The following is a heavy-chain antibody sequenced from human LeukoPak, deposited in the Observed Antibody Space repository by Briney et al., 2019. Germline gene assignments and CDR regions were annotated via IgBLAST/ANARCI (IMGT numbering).Heavy chain of an antibody. CDR3: ARWLSYYDY. J-gene: IGHJ4*02. Sequence: GGSLRLSRAASGFTFSSYVMYWVRQAPGKGLEWVTVISYDGSNKDYADSVKGRFTISRDNSKNTLYLQMNSLRAEDTALYYCARWLSYYDYWGQGTLVTVSS. V-gene: IGHV3-30-3*01. CDR1: GFTFSSYV. D-gene: IGHD3-22*01. CDR2: ISYDGSNK.